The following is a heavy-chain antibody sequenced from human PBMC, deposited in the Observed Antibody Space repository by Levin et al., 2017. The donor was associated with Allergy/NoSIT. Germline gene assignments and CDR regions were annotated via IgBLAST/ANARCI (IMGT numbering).Heavy chain of an antibody. CDR3: ARHYISGPGNHFDY. CDR1: GDSISSSSYY. Sequence: PSETLSLTCTVSGDSISSSSYYWGWIRQPPGKGLEWIASIYYSGHTHYSPSLKSRITISVDTSKNQFSLRVNSVTAAETVVYYCARHYISGPGNHFDYWGQGTLVTVSS. CDR2: IYYSGHT. D-gene: IGHD1-1*01. J-gene: IGHJ4*02. V-gene: IGHV4-39*01.